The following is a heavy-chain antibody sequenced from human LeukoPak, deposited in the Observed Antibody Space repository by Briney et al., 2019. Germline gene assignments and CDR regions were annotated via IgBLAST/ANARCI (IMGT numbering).Heavy chain of an antibody. Sequence: GRSLRLSCAASGFTFSSYAMHWVRQAPGKGLEWVAVISYDGSNKYYADSVKGRFTISRDNSKNTLYLQMNSLRAEDTAVYYCAKDVPKLLGYCSGGSCGRYNWFDPWGQGTLVTVSS. CDR1: GFTFSSYA. CDR3: AKDVPKLLGYCSGGSCGRYNWFDP. V-gene: IGHV3-30*04. CDR2: ISYDGSNK. J-gene: IGHJ5*02. D-gene: IGHD2-15*01.